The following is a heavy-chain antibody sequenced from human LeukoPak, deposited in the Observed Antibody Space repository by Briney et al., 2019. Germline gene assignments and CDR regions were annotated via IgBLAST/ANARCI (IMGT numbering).Heavy chain of an antibody. Sequence: WGTLALTCAVYGGSFSGYYWSWIRQPPGKGLKWIGEINHSGSTNYNPSLKSRVTISVDTSKNQFSLKLSSVTAADTAVYYCASDIAVAGTAAFDIWGQGTMVTVSS. CDR3: ASDIAVAGTAAFDI. J-gene: IGHJ3*02. V-gene: IGHV4-34*01. CDR1: GGSFSGYY. CDR2: INHSGST. D-gene: IGHD6-19*01.